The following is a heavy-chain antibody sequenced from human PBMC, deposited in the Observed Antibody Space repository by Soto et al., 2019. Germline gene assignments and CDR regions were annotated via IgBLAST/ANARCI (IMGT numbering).Heavy chain of an antibody. CDR3: STLAGAANSHSAANEYYFDY. Sequence: APVKVSCKVSGYTLTELSMHWVRQAPGKGLEWMGGFDPEDGETIYAQKFQGRVTMTEDTSTDTAYMELSSLRSEDTAVYYFSTLAGAANSHSAANEYYFDYWGQGTLVTVSS. CDR1: GYTLTELS. V-gene: IGHV1-24*01. J-gene: IGHJ4*02. CDR2: FDPEDGET. D-gene: IGHD1-26*01.